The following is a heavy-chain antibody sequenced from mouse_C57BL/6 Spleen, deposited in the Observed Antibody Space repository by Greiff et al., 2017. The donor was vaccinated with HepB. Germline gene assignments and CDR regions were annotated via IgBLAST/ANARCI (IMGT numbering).Heavy chain of an antibody. CDR1: GYTFTSYW. J-gene: IGHJ3*01. D-gene: IGHD2-3*01. CDR2: IHPSDSDT. CDR3: AIEDGYYDY. V-gene: IGHV1-74*01. Sequence: QVQLQQPGAELVKPGASVKVSCKASGYTFTSYWMHWVKQRPGQGLEWIGRIHPSDSDTNYNQKFKGKATLTVDKPSGTAYMQLSSLTSEDSAVYYCAIEDGYYDYWGQGTLVTVSA.